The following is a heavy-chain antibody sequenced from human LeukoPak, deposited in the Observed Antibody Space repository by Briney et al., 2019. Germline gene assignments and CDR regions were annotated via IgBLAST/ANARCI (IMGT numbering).Heavy chain of an antibody. Sequence: GGSLRLSCAASGLTFSSHWMNWVRQAPGKGLEWVSAISGSGGSTYYADSVKGRFTISRDNSKNTVYLQMNSLRAEDTAVYYCAKDVVRTTAYWGQGTLVTVSS. V-gene: IGHV3-23*01. CDR1: GLTFSSHW. CDR2: ISGSGGST. J-gene: IGHJ4*02. CDR3: AKDVVRTTAY. D-gene: IGHD4/OR15-4a*01.